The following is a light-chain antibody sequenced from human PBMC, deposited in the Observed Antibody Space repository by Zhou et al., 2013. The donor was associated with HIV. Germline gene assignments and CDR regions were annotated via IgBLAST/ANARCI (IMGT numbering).Light chain of an antibody. CDR1: QGMRHY. V-gene: IGKV1-17*03. CDR2: GAS. Sequence: DIQMTQSPSAMSASVGDRVTITCRASQGMRHYLIWFQQKPGKVPKRLIYGASSLQSGVPSRFSGSGSGTEFTLTISSLQPEDFATYYCQQYYNSPPLTFGGGTRVEI. CDR3: QQYYNSPPLT. J-gene: IGKJ4*01.